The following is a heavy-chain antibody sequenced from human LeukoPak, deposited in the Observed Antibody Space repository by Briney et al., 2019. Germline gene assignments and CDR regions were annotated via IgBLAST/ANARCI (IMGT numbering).Heavy chain of an antibody. CDR2: IHYSGST. V-gene: IGHV4-39*01. CDR3: ADFHH. Sequence: PSENLSLTCSVSGGSINSSIYYWAWIRLPPGKGLEWIGSIHYSGSTFYNPSLKSRVTISIDTSKNQFSLKLTSVTAADTAVYYCADFHHWGQGTLVTVSS. CDR1: GGSINSSIYY. J-gene: IGHJ1*01.